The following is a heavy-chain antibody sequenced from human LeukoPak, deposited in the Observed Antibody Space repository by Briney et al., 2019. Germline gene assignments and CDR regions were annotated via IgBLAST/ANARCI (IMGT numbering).Heavy chain of an antibody. J-gene: IGHJ3*02. CDR3: ARGRNYYDSSGYYYEGDAFDI. D-gene: IGHD3-22*01. V-gene: IGHV1-46*01. CDR2: INPSGGSI. Sequence: ASVKVSCRASGYIFTSYYMFWVRQAPGQGLEWMGIINPSGGSIRYAQKFQGRVTMTRDTSTSTVYMELSSLRSEDTAVYYCARGRNYYDSSGYYYEGDAFDIWGQGTMVTVSS. CDR1: GYIFTSYY.